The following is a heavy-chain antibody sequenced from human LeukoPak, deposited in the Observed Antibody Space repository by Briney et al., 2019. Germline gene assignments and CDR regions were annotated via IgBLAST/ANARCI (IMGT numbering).Heavy chain of an antibody. Sequence: PGGSLRLSCAASGFTFNSYSMNWFRQAPGKGPEWVANIKEDGSLKNYVDSVEGRFTVSRDNAKNTLYLQMNSLRLEDTAVYYCVRDWAPASMQAAPFDCWGQGTLVTVSS. CDR2: IKEDGSLK. V-gene: IGHV3-7*01. CDR1: GFTFNSYS. J-gene: IGHJ4*02. CDR3: VRDWAPASMQAAPFDC. D-gene: IGHD2/OR15-2a*01.